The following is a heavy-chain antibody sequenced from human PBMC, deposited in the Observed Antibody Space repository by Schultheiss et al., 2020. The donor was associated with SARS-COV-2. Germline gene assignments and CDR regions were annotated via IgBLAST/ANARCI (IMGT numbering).Heavy chain of an antibody. V-gene: IGHV3-21*01. CDR1: GFTFSTCT. CDR3: ARHGGDILTGYYMDY. Sequence: GGSLRLSCAASGFTFSTCTMNWVRQAPGKGLEWVSSIRSSGSYIYYADSVKGRFTISRDNAKNSLYLQMNSLRAEDTAVYYCARHGGDILTGYYMDYWGQGTLVTVSS. J-gene: IGHJ4*02. D-gene: IGHD3-9*01. CDR2: IRSSGSYI.